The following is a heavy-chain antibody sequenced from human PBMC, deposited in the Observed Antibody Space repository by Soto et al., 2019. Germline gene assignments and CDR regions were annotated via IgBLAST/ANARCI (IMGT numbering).Heavy chain of an antibody. Sequence: PSVKVSCKASGYTFTGYYMHWVRQAPGQGLEWMGWINPNSGGTNYAQKFQGRVTMTRDTSISTAYMELSRLRSDDTAVYYCAITYCSSTSCYEYNWFDPWGQGTLVTVSS. J-gene: IGHJ5*02. V-gene: IGHV1-2*02. CDR1: GYTFTGYY. CDR3: AITYCSSTSCYEYNWFDP. CDR2: INPNSGGT. D-gene: IGHD2-2*01.